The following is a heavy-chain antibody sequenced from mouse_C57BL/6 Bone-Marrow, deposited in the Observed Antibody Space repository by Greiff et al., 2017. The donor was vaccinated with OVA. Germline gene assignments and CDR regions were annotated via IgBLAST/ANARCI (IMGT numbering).Heavy chain of an antibody. CDR2: ILPGSGST. Sequence: QVQLQQSGAELMKPGASVKLSCKATGYTFTGYWIEWVKQRPGHGLEWIGEILPGSGSTNYNEKFKGKATFTADTSSNTAYMQLSSLTTEDSAIYYCARFPHYYYGSSYRGAFDYWGQGTTLTVSS. V-gene: IGHV1-9*01. J-gene: IGHJ2*01. D-gene: IGHD1-1*01. CDR1: GYTFTGYW. CDR3: ARFPHYYYGSSYRGAFDY.